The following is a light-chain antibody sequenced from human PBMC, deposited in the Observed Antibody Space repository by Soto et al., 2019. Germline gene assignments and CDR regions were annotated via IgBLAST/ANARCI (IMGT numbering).Light chain of an antibody. Sequence: DIQMTQSPSTLSASVGDRVTITCRASQSISVWLAWYQQKPGKAPNLLIHKASTLESGVPSRFSGSGSGTEFTLTISSLQPDDLATYYCQQYYSNLAFGPWTKVDIK. V-gene: IGKV1-5*03. J-gene: IGKJ3*01. CDR2: KAS. CDR3: QQYYSNLA. CDR1: QSISVW.